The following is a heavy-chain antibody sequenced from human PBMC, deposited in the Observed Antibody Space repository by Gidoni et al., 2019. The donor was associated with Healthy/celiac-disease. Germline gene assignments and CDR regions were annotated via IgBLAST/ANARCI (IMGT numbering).Heavy chain of an antibody. J-gene: IGHJ1*01. CDR1: GYSISSGYY. CDR3: ARAGVYCSGGSCYSTSQTN. CDR2: IDHSGST. D-gene: IGHD2-15*01. Sequence: QVQLQESGPGLVKPSETLSLTCAVSGYSISSGYYWGWIRQPPGKGLEWIGSIDHSGSTYYNPSLKSRVTISVDTSKNQFSLKLSSVTAADTAVYYCARAGVYCSGGSCYSTSQTNWGQGTLVTVSS. V-gene: IGHV4-38-2*01.